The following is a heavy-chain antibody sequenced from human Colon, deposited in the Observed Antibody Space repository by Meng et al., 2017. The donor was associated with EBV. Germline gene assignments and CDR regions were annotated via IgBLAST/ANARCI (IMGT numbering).Heavy chain of an antibody. V-gene: IGHV4-34*01. CDR1: GGSFSGYV. J-gene: IGHJ4*02. CDR2: VSHPGSA. CDR3: AGVPTTGYKDH. D-gene: IGHD3-9*01. Sequence: QVRLHQLGAGLLWPSDTLSLTCPVNGGSFSGYVWSWVRQPPGKGMEWIGEVSHPGSANYNPSLKSRVTISVDASEKQFSLRLTSVTAADSAVYYCAGVPTTGYKDHWGQGTLVTVSS.